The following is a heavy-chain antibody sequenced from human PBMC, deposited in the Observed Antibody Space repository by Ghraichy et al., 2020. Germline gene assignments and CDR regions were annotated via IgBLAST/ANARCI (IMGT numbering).Heavy chain of an antibody. CDR1: GGSVSSGNYN. J-gene: IGHJ4*01. V-gene: IGHV4-61*01. CDR2: INYSGST. Sequence: SQTLSLTCTVSGGSVSSGNYNWGWIRQPPGKGLEWIGYINYSGSTSYNASLKSQVTISVDTSNTQFSLKLNSVTAADTAVYYCASELYRGAFDYWGHGTLVTVSS. CDR3: ASELYRGAFDY. D-gene: IGHD3-10*01.